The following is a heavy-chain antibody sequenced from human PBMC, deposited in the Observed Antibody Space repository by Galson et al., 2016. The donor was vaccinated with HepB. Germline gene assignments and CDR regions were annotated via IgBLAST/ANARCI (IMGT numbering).Heavy chain of an antibody. CDR1: GFSFSSYA. CDR2: ISRSDDST. D-gene: IGHD3-22*01. Sequence: SLRLSCAASGFSFSSYAMSWVRQAPGKGLEWVSAISRSDDSTLYADSVKGRFTISRDNSKNTLYLQMNSLRAEDTAVYYCAKRPRKYHYDSSGSHYFDYWGQGTLVTVSS. CDR3: AKRPRKYHYDSSGSHYFDY. V-gene: IGHV3-23*01. J-gene: IGHJ4*02.